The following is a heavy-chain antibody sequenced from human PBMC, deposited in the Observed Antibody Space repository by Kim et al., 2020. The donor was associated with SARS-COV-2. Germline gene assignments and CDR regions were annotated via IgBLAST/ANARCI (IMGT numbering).Heavy chain of an antibody. D-gene: IGHD6-13*01. CDR3: ARGGPGYSSSWDYYYYGMDV. J-gene: IGHJ6*02. Sequence: SVKVSCKASGGTFSSYAISWVRQAPGQGLEWMGGIIPIFGTANYAQKFKARVTITADEPTNTPYMELSSLRSEDTAVYYCARGGPGYSSSWDYYYYGMDVWGQGTTVTVSS. CDR2: IIPIFGTA. V-gene: IGHV1-69*13. CDR1: GGTFSSYA.